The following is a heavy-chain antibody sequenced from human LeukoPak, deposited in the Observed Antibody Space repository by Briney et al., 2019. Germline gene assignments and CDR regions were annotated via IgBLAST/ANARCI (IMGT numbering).Heavy chain of an antibody. CDR2: ISTIGSPT. V-gene: IGHV3-23*01. J-gene: IGHJ4*02. CDR1: GFTFSNYA. Sequence: GGSLRLSCAASGFTFSNYAMSWVRQAPGKGLEWVSTISTIGSPTYFADSVKGRFTISRDNAKNSLYLQMNSLRAEDTAVYYCARGALAAFWGQGTLVTVSS. CDR3: ARGALAAF. D-gene: IGHD3-16*01.